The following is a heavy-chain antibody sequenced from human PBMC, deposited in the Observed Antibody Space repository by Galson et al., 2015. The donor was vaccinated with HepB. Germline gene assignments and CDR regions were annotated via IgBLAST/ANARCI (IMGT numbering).Heavy chain of an antibody. Sequence: SLRLSCAASGFTFSDYTMNWVRQAPGKGLEWVSSITSRSSYIHYADSVKGRFTVSRDNAKNSLYLQMNSLRAEDTAVYYCASWRFCSGGSCYLGVNLWGQGTPVTVSS. V-gene: IGHV3-21*01. D-gene: IGHD2-15*01. CDR3: ASWRFCSGGSCYLGVNL. CDR1: GFTFSDYT. CDR2: ITSRSSYI. J-gene: IGHJ5*02.